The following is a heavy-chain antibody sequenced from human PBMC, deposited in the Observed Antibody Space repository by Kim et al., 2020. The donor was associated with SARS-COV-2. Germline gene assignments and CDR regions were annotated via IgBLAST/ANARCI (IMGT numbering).Heavy chain of an antibody. CDR1: GYTFTSYA. J-gene: IGHJ6*02. CDR2: INTNTGNP. CDR3: ARCPRGGFIYYYGMDV. V-gene: IGHV7-4-1*02. D-gene: IGHD3-10*01. Sequence: ASVKVSCKASGYTFTSYAMNWVRQAPGQGLEWMGWINTNTGNPTYAQGFTGRFVFSLDTSVSTAYLQISSLKAEDTAVYYCARCPRGGFIYYYGMDVWGQGTTVTVSS.